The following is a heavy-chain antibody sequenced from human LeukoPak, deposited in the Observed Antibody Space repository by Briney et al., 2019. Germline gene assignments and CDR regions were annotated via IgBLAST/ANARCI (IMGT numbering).Heavy chain of an antibody. D-gene: IGHD3-10*01. J-gene: IGHJ3*02. CDR3: ASRAKLYSGSGTPGDAFEI. V-gene: IGHV4-61*01. CDR2: VYNSGST. CDR1: GGSVSSITYY. Sequence: SETLSLTCTVSGGSVSSITYYWSWIRQPPGKGLEWMGYVYNSGSTNYNPSLRSRVTISVDTSKNKFSLKLTSVTAADTAVYFCASRAKLYSGSGTPGDAFEIWGQGTMVTVSS.